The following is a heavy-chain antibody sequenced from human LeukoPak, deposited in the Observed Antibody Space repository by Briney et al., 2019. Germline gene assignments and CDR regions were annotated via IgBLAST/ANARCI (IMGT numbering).Heavy chain of an antibody. CDR2: ISSSGSTV. CDR3: ARVELDTAMVPFDY. CDR1: GFSFSNHW. Sequence: GGSLRLSCAASGFSFSNHWMTWVRQAPGKGLEWVSYISSSGSTVYYADSVKGRFTISRDNAKNSLYLQMNSLRAEDTAVYYCARVELDTAMVPFDYWGQGTLVTVSS. D-gene: IGHD5-18*01. V-gene: IGHV3-48*04. J-gene: IGHJ4*02.